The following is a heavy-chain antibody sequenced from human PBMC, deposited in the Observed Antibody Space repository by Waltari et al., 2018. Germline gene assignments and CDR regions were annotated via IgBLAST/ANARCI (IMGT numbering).Heavy chain of an antibody. CDR2: IYSNGNA. Sequence: QVQLQESGPGLVRPSQTLSLRCPVSGDSISRGGYYWSWIRPLPGTGLEWIGYIYSNGNAHYSPSLRSRVTISVDTSKNQFSLKLRSVTAADTAVYYCARGIFGVGTDYWGQGTLVTVSS. V-gene: IGHV4-31*03. CDR1: GDSISRGGYY. D-gene: IGHD3-3*01. J-gene: IGHJ4*02. CDR3: ARGIFGVGTDY.